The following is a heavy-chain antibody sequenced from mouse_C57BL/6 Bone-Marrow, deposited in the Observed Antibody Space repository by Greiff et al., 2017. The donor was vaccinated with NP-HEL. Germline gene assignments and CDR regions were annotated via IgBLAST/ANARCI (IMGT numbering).Heavy chain of an antibody. Sequence: EVMLVESGGGLVQPGGSMKLSCAASGFTFSDAWMDWVRQSPEKGLEWVAEIRNKANNHATYYAESVKGRFTISRDDSKSSVYLQMNSLRAEDTGIYYCTGFRITTVVAYYAMDYWGQGTSVTVSS. D-gene: IGHD1-1*01. CDR1: GFTFSDAW. CDR3: TGFRITTVVAYYAMDY. J-gene: IGHJ4*01. CDR2: IRNKANNHAT. V-gene: IGHV6-6*01.